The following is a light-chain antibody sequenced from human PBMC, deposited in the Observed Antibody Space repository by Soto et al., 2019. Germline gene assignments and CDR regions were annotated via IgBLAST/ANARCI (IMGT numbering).Light chain of an antibody. CDR1: QSISGW. J-gene: IGKJ2*01. CDR3: QQYSSYSS. CDR2: DAL. Sequence: DIQMTQSPSTLSASVGDRVTITCRASQSISGWLAWYQQKPGKAPNLLISDALSLESGVPSRFSGSGSGTEFTLTISGLQPDTFAPYSCQQYSSYSSFGQGNKLEIK. V-gene: IGKV1-5*01.